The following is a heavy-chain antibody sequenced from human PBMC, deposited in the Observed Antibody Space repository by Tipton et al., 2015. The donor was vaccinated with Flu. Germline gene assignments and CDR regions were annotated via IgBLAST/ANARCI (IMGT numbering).Heavy chain of an antibody. V-gene: IGHV4-38-2*02. CDR2: IYYSGRT. J-gene: IGHJ4*02. CDR3: ARLSYYDVDLKNFYFED. CDR1: GYSISRGYN. Sequence: LRLSCTVSGYSISRGYNWGWIRQPPGKGLEWIASIYYSGRTYYNPSLKSRVTISVDTSKNQFSLKLNSVTAADTAVYYCARLSYYDVDLKNFYFEDWGQGTLVTVSS. D-gene: IGHD3-10*02.